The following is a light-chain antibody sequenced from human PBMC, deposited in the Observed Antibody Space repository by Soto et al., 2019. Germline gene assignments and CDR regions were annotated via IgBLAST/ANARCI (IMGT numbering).Light chain of an antibody. V-gene: IGKV3-20*01. CDR2: GAS. Sequence: EIVLTQSPGTLSSSPGERATLSCRASQSVSSNFLVWYQQKPGQAPRLLIYGASTRATGIPDRFSGGGSGTDFTLTISRLEPEDFAVYYCKQYDTSPPGYTFGQGTKLEIK. J-gene: IGKJ2*01. CDR1: QSVSSNF. CDR3: KQYDTSPPGYT.